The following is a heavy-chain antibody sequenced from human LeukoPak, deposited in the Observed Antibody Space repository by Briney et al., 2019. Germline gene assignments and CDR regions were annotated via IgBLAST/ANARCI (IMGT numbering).Heavy chain of an antibody. V-gene: IGHV1-46*01. CDR1: GYTFTNYY. CDR3: ARSQRRIPARPQWFDP. J-gene: IGHJ5*02. D-gene: IGHD6-6*01. Sequence: ASVKVSCKASGYTFTNYYMHWVRQAPGQGLEWMGVIDPRGGSTTYAQKVQGRFTMTRDTSTSTVYMELRSLNSEDTAVYYCARSQRRIPARPQWFDPWGQGTLVTVSS. CDR2: IDPRGGST.